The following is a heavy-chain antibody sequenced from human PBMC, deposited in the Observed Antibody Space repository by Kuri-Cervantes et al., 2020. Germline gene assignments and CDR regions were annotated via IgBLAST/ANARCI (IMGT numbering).Heavy chain of an antibody. J-gene: IGHJ3*02. CDR3: ARPDYDSSGYYYSRGAFDI. CDR1: GGSISSSNW. V-gene: IGHV4-4*02. D-gene: IGHD3-22*01. CDR2: IYHSGST. Sequence: SETLSLTCAVSGGSISSSNWWSWVRQPPGKGLEWIGEIYHSGSTNYNPSLKSRVTISVDKSKNQLSLKLSSVTAADTAVYYCARPDYDSSGYYYSRGAFDIWGQGTMVTVSS.